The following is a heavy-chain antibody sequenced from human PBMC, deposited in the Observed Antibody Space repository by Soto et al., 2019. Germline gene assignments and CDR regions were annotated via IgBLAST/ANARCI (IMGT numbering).Heavy chain of an antibody. V-gene: IGHV3-21*01. Sequence: PGGSLRLSCAASGFTFSSYSMNWVRQAPGKGLEWVSSISSSSSSYIYYADSVKGRFTISRDNAKNSLYLQMNSLRAEDTAVYYCARIWVAARSPDYWGQGTLVTVSS. D-gene: IGHD6-6*01. CDR3: ARIWVAARSPDY. CDR1: GFTFSSYS. CDR2: ISSSSSSYI. J-gene: IGHJ4*02.